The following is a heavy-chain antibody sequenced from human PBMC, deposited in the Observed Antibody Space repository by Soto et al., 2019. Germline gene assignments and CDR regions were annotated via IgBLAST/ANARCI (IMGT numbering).Heavy chain of an antibody. Sequence: ESGGGLVKPGGSLRLSCAASGFTFSDYYMSWIRQAPGKGLEWVSYISTSGSTIYYADSVKGRFTISRDNAENSLYLQMNSLRVEDTAVYYCARPRKYYYMDVWGKGTTVTVSS. V-gene: IGHV3-11*01. D-gene: IGHD3-10*01. CDR3: ARPRKYYYMDV. CDR2: ISTSGSTI. J-gene: IGHJ6*04. CDR1: GFTFSDYY.